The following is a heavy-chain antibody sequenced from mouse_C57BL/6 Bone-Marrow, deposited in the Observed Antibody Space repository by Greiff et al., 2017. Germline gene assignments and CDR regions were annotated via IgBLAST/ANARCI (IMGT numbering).Heavy chain of an antibody. CDR1: GFTFSDYG. CDR3: ASHPDYYCYYALDY. Sequence: EVQLQESGGGLVQPGASLKLSCAASGFTFSDYGMAWVRQAPRKGPEWVAFISNLAYSTYYADTVTGRFTISRENAKNSLYLDMSSLRSEDSAIYYCASHPDYYCYYALDYWGQGTSVTVSS. D-gene: IGHD1-1*01. J-gene: IGHJ4*01. CDR2: ISNLAYST. V-gene: IGHV5-15*01.